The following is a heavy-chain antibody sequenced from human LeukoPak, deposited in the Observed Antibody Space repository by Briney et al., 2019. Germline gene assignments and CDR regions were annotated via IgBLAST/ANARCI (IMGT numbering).Heavy chain of an antibody. CDR3: AKDRLVVPAAIMLDY. Sequence: GGSLRLSCAASGFTFSSYAMSWVRQAPGKGLEWVSAISGSGGSTYYADSVKGRFTISRDNSKKTLYLQMNSLRAEDTAVYYCAKDRLVVPAAIMLDYWGQGTLVTVSS. CDR2: ISGSGGST. D-gene: IGHD2-2*01. CDR1: GFTFSSYA. V-gene: IGHV3-23*01. J-gene: IGHJ4*02.